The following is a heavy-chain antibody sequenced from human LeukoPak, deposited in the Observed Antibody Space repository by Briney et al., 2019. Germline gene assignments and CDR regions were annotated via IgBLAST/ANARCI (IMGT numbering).Heavy chain of an antibody. CDR2: INPYSGNT. J-gene: IGHJ5*02. CDR3: ARTQQLVLRSPLDP. D-gene: IGHD6-13*01. V-gene: IGHV1-8*03. CDR1: GYTFTNYD. Sequence: ASVKVSCKASGYTFTNYDIHWVRQAAGQGLEWMGWINPYSGNTGYAQNFQGRITITRNTSINTAYMELSSLRSEDTAVYYCARTQQLVLRSPLDPWGQGTLVTVSS.